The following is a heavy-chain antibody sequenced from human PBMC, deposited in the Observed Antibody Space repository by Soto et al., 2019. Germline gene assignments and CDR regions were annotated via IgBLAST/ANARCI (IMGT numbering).Heavy chain of an antibody. J-gene: IGHJ6*02. CDR2: IWYDGSNK. V-gene: IGHV3-33*01. D-gene: IGHD1-26*01. CDR3: AREREVRSYYHYGMDV. Sequence: QVQLVESGGGVVQPGRSLRLSCAASGFTFSTYAMHWVRQAPGKGLEWVALIWYDGSNKYYADSVKGRFTISRDNYKNTQYLQMNSLRVEDTAVYYCAREREVRSYYHYGMDVWGLGTTVSVSS. CDR1: GFTFSTYA.